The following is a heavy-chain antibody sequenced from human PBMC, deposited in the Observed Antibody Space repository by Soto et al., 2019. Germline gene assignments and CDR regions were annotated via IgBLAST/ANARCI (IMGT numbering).Heavy chain of an antibody. CDR2: MFYGVST. D-gene: IGHD4-4*01. CDR1: GSSINSSGYY. V-gene: IGHV4-39*01. Sequence: SETLSLTCTVSGSSINSSGYYWGWIRQPPGKGLEWIGSMFYGVSTYYNPSLKSRVTVSVDTSKNQFSLNLRSVTAADTAVYYCARSRRTATDGYSLDDWGQGIRVTVSS. CDR3: ARSRRTATDGYSLDD. J-gene: IGHJ4*02.